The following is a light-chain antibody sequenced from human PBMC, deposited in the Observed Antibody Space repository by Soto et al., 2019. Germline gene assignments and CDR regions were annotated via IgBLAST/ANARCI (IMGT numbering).Light chain of an antibody. Sequence: QSALTEPASQSVSPGHSITISCTGTSSDVGSYNLVSLYQQHPGKAPKLMIYEGSKRPSGVSNRFSGSKSGNTASLTISGLQAEDEADYYCCSYAGSSTSYVFGTGTKVTVL. CDR3: CSYAGSSTSYV. V-gene: IGLV2-23*01. CDR2: EGS. CDR1: SSDVGSYNL. J-gene: IGLJ1*01.